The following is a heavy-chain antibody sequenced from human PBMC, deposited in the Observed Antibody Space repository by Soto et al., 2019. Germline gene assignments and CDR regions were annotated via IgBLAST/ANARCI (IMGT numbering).Heavy chain of an antibody. CDR1: GYSFTDYH. CDR2: INPKSGGT. J-gene: IGHJ6*02. V-gene: IGHV1-2*04. Sequence: QVPLVQSGAEVKKPGASVKVSCKASGYSFTDYHIHWVRQAPGQGLEWLGRINPKSGGTSTAQKFQGWVTMTTDTSISTASMELTRLTSDDTAIYYCARGDSTDCSNGVCSFFYNHDMDVGGQGTTVTVSS. D-gene: IGHD2-8*01. CDR3: ARGDSTDCSNGVCSFFYNHDMDV.